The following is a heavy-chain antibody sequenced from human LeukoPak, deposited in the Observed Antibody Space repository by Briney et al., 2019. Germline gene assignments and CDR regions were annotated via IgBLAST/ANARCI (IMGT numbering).Heavy chain of an antibody. Sequence: SETLSLTCAVYGGSFSGYYWSWIRQPPGKGLEWIGEINHSGSTNYNPSLKSRVTISVDTSKNQFPLKLSSVTAADTAVYYCARGRGYGTTEGMDYFDYWGQGTLVTVSS. CDR1: GGSFSGYY. CDR3: ARGRGYGTTEGMDYFDY. V-gene: IGHV4-34*01. CDR2: INHSGST. D-gene: IGHD4-17*01. J-gene: IGHJ4*02.